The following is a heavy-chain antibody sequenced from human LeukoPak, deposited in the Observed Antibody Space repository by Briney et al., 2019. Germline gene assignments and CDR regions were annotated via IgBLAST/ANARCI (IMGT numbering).Heavy chain of an antibody. D-gene: IGHD4-17*01. CDR3: AREKSTVTAGFDF. Sequence: SGTLSLTCAASGDSISSNNWWSWVRQPPGKGLEWIGEIYHSGNTNYNPSLKSRVTISVDKSNNQFSLELSSVTAADTAVYYCAREKSTVTAGFDFWGQGTLVTVSS. V-gene: IGHV4-4*02. CDR1: GDSISSNNW. CDR2: IYHSGNT. J-gene: IGHJ5*01.